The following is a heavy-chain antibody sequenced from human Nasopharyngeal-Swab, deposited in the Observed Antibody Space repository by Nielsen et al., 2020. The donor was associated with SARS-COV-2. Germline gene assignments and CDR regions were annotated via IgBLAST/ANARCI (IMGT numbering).Heavy chain of an antibody. CDR3: ARWEKGDY. V-gene: IGHV1-8*01. Sequence: WVRQAPGQGLEWMGCMNPGSGFKDYAQNFQGRVTMTWNTSISTVYMELSSLRSEDTAVYYCARWEKGDYWGQGTLVTVSS. CDR2: MNPGSGFK. J-gene: IGHJ4*02. D-gene: IGHD1-26*01.